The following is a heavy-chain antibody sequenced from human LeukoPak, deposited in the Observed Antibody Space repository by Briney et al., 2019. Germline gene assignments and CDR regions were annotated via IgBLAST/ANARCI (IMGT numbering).Heavy chain of an antibody. J-gene: IGHJ5*02. CDR3: ARLLAAAAGTSQFWFDP. V-gene: IGHV4-59*08. D-gene: IGHD6-13*01. Sequence: SETLSLTCTVSGGSISSYYWSWIRQPPGRGLEWIGYIYYSGSTNYNPSLKSRVTISVDTSKNQFSLKLSSVTAADTAVYYRARLLAAAAGTSQFWFDPWGQGTLVTVSS. CDR2: IYYSGST. CDR1: GGSISSYY.